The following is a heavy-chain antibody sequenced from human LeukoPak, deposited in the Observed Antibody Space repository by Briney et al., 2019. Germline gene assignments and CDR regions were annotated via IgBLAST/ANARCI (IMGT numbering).Heavy chain of an antibody. D-gene: IGHD4-17*01. CDR2: ISGSGGST. CDR3: AKREVLYRVTTFDY. CDR1: GFTFSSYA. V-gene: IGHV3-23*01. J-gene: IGHJ4*02. Sequence: PGGSLRLSCAASGFTFSSYAMSWVRQAPGKGLEWVSAISGSGGSTYYADSVKGRFTISRDNSKNTLYLQMNNLRAEDTAVYYCAKREVLYRVTTFDYWGQGTLVTVSS.